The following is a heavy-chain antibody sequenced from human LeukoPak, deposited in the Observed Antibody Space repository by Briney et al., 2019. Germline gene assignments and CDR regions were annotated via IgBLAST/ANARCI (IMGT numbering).Heavy chain of an antibody. D-gene: IGHD5-12*01. CDR1: GFTFSSYA. V-gene: IGHV3-23*01. Sequence: PGGSLRLSCAASGFTFSSYAMSWVRQAPGKGLEWVSANSGSGGGTYYADSVKGRFTISRDNSKNTLYLQMNSLRAEDTAVYYCAKVLWLHLAVDYWGQGNLVTVSS. CDR2: NSGSGGGT. J-gene: IGHJ4*02. CDR3: AKVLWLHLAVDY.